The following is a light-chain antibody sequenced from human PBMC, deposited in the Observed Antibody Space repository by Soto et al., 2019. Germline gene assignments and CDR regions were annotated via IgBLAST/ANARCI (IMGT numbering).Light chain of an antibody. Sequence: DIQMTPSPSTLSASVVDRVTITCRASQSISSWLAWYQQKPGKAPKLLIYDASSLESGVPSRFSGSGSGTEFTLTISSLQPEDVATYYCQNFDSAPQTFGQGTKVDIK. CDR3: QNFDSAPQT. CDR2: DAS. CDR1: QSISSW. V-gene: IGKV1-5*01. J-gene: IGKJ1*01.